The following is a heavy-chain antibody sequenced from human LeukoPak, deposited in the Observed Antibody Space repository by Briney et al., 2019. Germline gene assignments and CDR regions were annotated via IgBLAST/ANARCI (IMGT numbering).Heavy chain of an antibody. Sequence: ASVKVSCKASGYTFSDYYMHWVRQAPGQGLEWMGWINPKSGNTKYAQKFQGRVAMTRDTSISTVYLDLSSLTFDDTAVYFCAGGGSSVSGKAIDYWGQGSLVTVSS. CDR2: INPKSGNT. D-gene: IGHD6-19*01. CDR1: GYTFSDYY. J-gene: IGHJ4*02. CDR3: AGGGSSVSGKAIDY. V-gene: IGHV1-2*02.